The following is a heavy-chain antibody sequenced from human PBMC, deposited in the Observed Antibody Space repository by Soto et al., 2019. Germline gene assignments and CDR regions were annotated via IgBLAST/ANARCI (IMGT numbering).Heavy chain of an antibody. J-gene: IGHJ6*03. V-gene: IGHV4-34*01. CDR3: ARLKKAGNIVARKVVYYYYMDV. CDR1: GGSFSGYY. CDR2: INHSGST. D-gene: IGHD5-12*01. Sequence: SETLSLTCAVYGGSFSGYYWSWIRQPPGKGLEWIGEINHSGSTNYNPSLKSRVTISVDTSKNKFSLKLSSVTAADTAVYYCARLKKAGNIVARKVVYYYYMDVWGKGTTVTVSS.